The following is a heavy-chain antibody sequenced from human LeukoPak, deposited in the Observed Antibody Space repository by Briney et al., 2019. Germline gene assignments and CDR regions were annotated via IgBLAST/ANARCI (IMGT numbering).Heavy chain of an antibody. CDR3: ARLSGYSSLDY. CDR1: GFTFSSYA. CDR2: ISYDGSNK. Sequence: PGGSLRLSCAASGFTFSSYAMNWVRQAPGKGLEWVALISYDGSNKNYADSVKGRFTISRDNSKNTLYLQMNSLRAEDTAVYYCARLSGYSSLDYWGQGTLVTVSS. V-gene: IGHV3-30-3*01. J-gene: IGHJ4*02. D-gene: IGHD3-22*01.